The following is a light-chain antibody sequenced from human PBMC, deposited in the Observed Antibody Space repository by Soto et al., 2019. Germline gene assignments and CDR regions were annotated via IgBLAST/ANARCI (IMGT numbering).Light chain of an antibody. V-gene: IGKV1-39*01. CDR2: AAS. Sequence: DIQMTQSPSSLSASLEDRVTITSRPSQNISSYLNWYQQRPGKAPKLLIYAASSLQSGVPSRFSGSGSGTDFTLTISSLQPEDFATYYCQQSYNTPWTFGQGTKVDIK. CDR3: QQSYNTPWT. CDR1: QNISSY. J-gene: IGKJ1*01.